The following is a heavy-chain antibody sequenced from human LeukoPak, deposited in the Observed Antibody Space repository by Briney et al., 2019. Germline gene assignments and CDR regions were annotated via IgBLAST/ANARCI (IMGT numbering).Heavy chain of an antibody. CDR3: ARGGIRGVMETALDY. Sequence: ASVKVSCKASGYTFTGYYMHWVRQAPGQGLEWMGRINPNSGGTNYAQKFQGSVTMTRDTSISTAYMELSRLRSDDTAVYYCARGGIRGVMETALDYWGQGTLVTVSS. D-gene: IGHD3-10*01. CDR2: INPNSGGT. V-gene: IGHV1-2*06. CDR1: GYTFTGYY. J-gene: IGHJ4*02.